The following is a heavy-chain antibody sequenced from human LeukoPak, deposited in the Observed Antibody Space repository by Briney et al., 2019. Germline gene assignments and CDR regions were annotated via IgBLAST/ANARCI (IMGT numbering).Heavy chain of an antibody. V-gene: IGHV3-74*01. Sequence: GGSLRLSCVASGFTFNSYWMDWVRQAPGKGLIWVSRIGPGGTGVSYADSVKGRFTITRDNAKNTLYLQMNSLRDEDTAVYYCARCRLGGDASSRYAYWGQGALVTVSS. J-gene: IGHJ4*02. D-gene: IGHD6-19*01. CDR1: GFTFNSYW. CDR3: ARCRLGGDASSRYAY. CDR2: IGPGGTGV.